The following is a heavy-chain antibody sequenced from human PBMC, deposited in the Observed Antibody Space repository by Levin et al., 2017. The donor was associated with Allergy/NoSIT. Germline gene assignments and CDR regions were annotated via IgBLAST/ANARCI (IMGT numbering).Heavy chain of an antibody. Sequence: GESLKISCVASEFTFSNFNMNWVHQAPGKGLEWVSSISSSGTYIYYADSLKGRFTVSRDNAKNSLYLQMNSLRVEDTAVYYCASEGNGFTGMDVWGKGTTVTVSS. CDR3: ASEGNGFTGMDV. CDR2: ISSSGTYI. D-gene: IGHD4-23*01. J-gene: IGHJ6*04. CDR1: EFTFSNFN. V-gene: IGHV3-21*06.